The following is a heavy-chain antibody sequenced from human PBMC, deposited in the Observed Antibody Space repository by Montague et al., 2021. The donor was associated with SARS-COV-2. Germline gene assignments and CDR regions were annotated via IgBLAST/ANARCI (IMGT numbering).Heavy chain of an antibody. V-gene: IGHV3-7*01. J-gene: IGHJ6*02. CDR1: GFIFSRYC. CDR3: ARVSGVWFGELPRDYFYGTDV. CDR2: IKQDGSEK. D-gene: IGHD3-10*01. Sequence: SLRLSCAASGFIFSRYCMSWVRQAPGKGLEWVANIKQDGSEKFYVDSVKGRFTISRDNAKNSLFLHINSLRADDTAVYYCARVSGVWFGELPRDYFYGTDVWGQGSTVTVSS.